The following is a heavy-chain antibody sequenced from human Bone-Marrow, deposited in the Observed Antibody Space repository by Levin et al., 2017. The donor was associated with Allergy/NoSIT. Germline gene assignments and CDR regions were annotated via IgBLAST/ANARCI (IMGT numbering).Heavy chain of an antibody. CDR3: AHKYYQLLIFDY. D-gene: IGHD2-2*01. V-gene: IGHV2-5*02. J-gene: IGHJ4*02. CDR1: GFSLSTSGLG. Sequence: ESGPTLVKPTQTLTLTCTFSGFSLSTSGLGVGWIRQPPGKALEWLALIYWDDDKRYSPSLESRLTITKDTSKNQVVLTMTNMDPVDTATYYCAHKYYQLLIFDYWGQGTLVTVSS. CDR2: IYWDDDK.